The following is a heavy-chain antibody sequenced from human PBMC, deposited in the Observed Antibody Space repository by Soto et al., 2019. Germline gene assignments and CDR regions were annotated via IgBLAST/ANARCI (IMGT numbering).Heavy chain of an antibody. V-gene: IGHV1-3*01. J-gene: IGHJ4*02. D-gene: IGHD3-3*01. CDR2: INAGKGNT. CDR1: GYTFTAFA. Sequence: ASVKVSCKASGYTFTAFAIHWLRQAPGQRLEWMGWINAGKGNTKYSQNFQVRVTFTRDTSASTAYMELSSLTSEDTAVYYCARDPRVAPGYLDYWGQGTLVTVSS. CDR3: ARDPRVAPGYLDY.